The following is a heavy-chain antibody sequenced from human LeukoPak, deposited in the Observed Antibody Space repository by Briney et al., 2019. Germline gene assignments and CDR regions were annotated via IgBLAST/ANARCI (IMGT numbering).Heavy chain of an antibody. J-gene: IGHJ5*02. V-gene: IGHV4-59*08. CDR2: IYYSGST. Sequence: PSETLSLTCSVSGGSMNSYYWSWIRQSPGKGLEWIGYIYYSGSTNYNPSLKSRVTISVDTSKNQFSLKLSSVTAADTAVYYCVRHGTYCSSTSCPGWFDPWGQGTLVTVSS. D-gene: IGHD2-2*01. CDR3: VRHGTYCSSTSCPGWFDP. CDR1: GGSMNSYY.